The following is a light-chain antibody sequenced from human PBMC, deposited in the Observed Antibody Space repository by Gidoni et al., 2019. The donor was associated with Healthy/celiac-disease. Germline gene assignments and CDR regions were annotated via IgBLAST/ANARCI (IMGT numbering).Light chain of an antibody. V-gene: IGLV4-69*01. CDR2: LNSDGSH. Sequence: QLVLTQSPSASASLGASVKLTCTLSSGHSSYAIECHQQQPEKSPRYLMKLNSDGSHSKGDGSPDRFSGSSSGAERYLTISSLQSEDEADYYCQTWGTGDWVFGGGTKLTVL. CDR3: QTWGTGDWV. J-gene: IGLJ3*02. CDR1: SGHSSYA.